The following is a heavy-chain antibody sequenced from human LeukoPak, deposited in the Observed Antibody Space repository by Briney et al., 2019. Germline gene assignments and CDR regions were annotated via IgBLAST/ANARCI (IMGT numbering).Heavy chain of an antibody. V-gene: IGHV1-69*05. CDR2: IIPIFGTA. CDR1: GGTFSSYA. CDR3: ARNLGLSRSYYYYMDV. J-gene: IGHJ6*03. Sequence: SVKVSCKASGGTFSSYAISWVRQAPGQGLEWMGGIIPIFGTANYAQKFQGRVTINTDESTSTAYMELSSLRSEDTAVYYCARNLGLSRSYYYYMDVWGKGTTVTVSS. D-gene: IGHD3-16*02.